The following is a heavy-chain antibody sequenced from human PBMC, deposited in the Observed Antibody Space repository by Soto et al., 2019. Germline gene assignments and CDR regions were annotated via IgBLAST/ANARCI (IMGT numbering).Heavy chain of an antibody. J-gene: IGHJ6*02. V-gene: IGHV3-48*03. Sequence: EVQLVESGGGLVQPGGSLRLSCAASGFTFSSYEMNWVRQAPGKGLEWVSYISSSGSTIYYADSVKGRFTISRDNAKNSLYLQMNSLRAEDTAVYYCAREGPDYGDYPLDGMDVWGQGTTVTVSS. D-gene: IGHD4-17*01. CDR1: GFTFSSYE. CDR3: AREGPDYGDYPLDGMDV. CDR2: ISSSGSTI.